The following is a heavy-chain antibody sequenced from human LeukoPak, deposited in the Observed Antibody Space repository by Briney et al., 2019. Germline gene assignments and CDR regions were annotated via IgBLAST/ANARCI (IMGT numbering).Heavy chain of an antibody. CDR2: IYTSGST. V-gene: IGHV4-4*07. CDR1: GGSISSYY. D-gene: IGHD5-24*01. J-gene: IGHJ4*02. CDR3: ARGRGRWLQLVGYYFDY. Sequence: PSETLSLTCTVSGGSISSYYWSWLRQPAGKGLEWIGRIYTSGSTNYNPSLKSRVTISVDTSKNQFSLKLSSVTAADTAVYYCARGRGRWLQLVGYYFDYWGQGTLVTVSS.